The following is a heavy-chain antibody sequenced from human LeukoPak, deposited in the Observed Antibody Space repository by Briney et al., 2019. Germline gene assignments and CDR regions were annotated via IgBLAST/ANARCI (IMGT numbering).Heavy chain of an antibody. CDR1: GFSVSNNY. CDR3: AQARSSSGYGPLGLY. D-gene: IGHD5-12*01. V-gene: IGHV3-53*01. Sequence: GGSLRLSCAASGFSVSNNYMSWVRQAPGKGLQFVSVIYSDGSTYYADSVKGRFTVFRDNSKNTLYLQMTSLGAEDTAVYYCAQARSSSGYGPLGLYWGQGTLVTVSS. CDR2: IYSDGST. J-gene: IGHJ4*02.